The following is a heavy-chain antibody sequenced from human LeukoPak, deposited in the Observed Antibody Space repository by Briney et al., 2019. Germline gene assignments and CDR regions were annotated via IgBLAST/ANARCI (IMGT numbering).Heavy chain of an antibody. D-gene: IGHD3-16*02. V-gene: IGHV3-15*01. CDR1: GFTFTNNF. CDR3: TTVGDYDYVWGTYRIDY. Sequence: PGGSLRLSCAASGFTFTNNFMSWVRQAPGKGLEWVGRIKRKTDGGTTDYAAPVKGRFTISRDDSKNTLYLQMNSLKIEDTAVYYCTTVGDYDYVWGTYRIDYWGQGTLVTVSS. CDR2: IKRKTDGGTT. J-gene: IGHJ4*02.